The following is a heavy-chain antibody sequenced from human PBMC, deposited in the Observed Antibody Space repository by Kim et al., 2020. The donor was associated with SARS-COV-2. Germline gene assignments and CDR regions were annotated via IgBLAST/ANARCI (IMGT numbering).Heavy chain of an antibody. Sequence: GGSLRLSCAASGFTFSDYYMSWIRQAPGKGLEWVSYISSSSSYTNYADSVKGRFTISRDNAKNSLYLQMNSLRAEDTSVYYCARGPRSGFLAWFPFDYWGQGTLVTLSS. CDR3: ARGPRSGFLAWFPFDY. V-gene: IGHV3-11*05. CDR2: ISSSSSYT. D-gene: IGHD3-3*01. CDR1: GFTFSDYY. J-gene: IGHJ4*02.